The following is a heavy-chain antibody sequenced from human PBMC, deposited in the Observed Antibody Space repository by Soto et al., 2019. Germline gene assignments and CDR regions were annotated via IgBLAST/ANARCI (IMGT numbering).Heavy chain of an antibody. CDR3: SRDWDHMDV. V-gene: IGHV3-21*01. CDR2: VSNGGSYT. Sequence: ESGGGLVTPGESLRLACAGSGFTFSSYSFNWVRQAPGKGLEWVSSVSNGGSYTYYADSVKGRFTISRDNAENSAFLQMNSLRAEDTAVYYCSRDWDHMDVWGKGTTVTVS. CDR1: GFTFSSYS. J-gene: IGHJ6*03. D-gene: IGHD1-26*01.